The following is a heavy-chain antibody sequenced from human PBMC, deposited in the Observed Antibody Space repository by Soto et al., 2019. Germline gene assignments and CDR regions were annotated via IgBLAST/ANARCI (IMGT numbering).Heavy chain of an antibody. CDR2: IYYSGST. Sequence: QLQLQESGPGLVKPSETLPLTCTVSGGSISSSSYYWGWIRQPPGKGLEWIASIYYSGSTYYNPSLKSRVTISVDTSKNQFSLKLSSVTAADTAVYYCAKPTEVFAWAAVNYWGQGTLVTVSS. D-gene: IGHD6-13*01. CDR1: GGSISSSSYY. J-gene: IGHJ4*02. CDR3: AKPTEVFAWAAVNY. V-gene: IGHV4-39*01.